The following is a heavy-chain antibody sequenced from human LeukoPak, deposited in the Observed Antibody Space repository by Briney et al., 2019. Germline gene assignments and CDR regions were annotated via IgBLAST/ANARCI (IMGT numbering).Heavy chain of an antibody. CDR2: IKQDGSEK. Sequence: GGSLRLSCAASGFTFSSYWMSWVRQAPGRGLEWVANIKQDGSEKYYVDSVKGRFTISRDNAKNSLYLQMNSLRAEDTAVYYCARVYSGYYNYFDYWGQGTLVTVSS. D-gene: IGHD5-12*01. CDR1: GFTFSSYW. J-gene: IGHJ4*02. V-gene: IGHV3-7*04. CDR3: ARVYSGYYNYFDY.